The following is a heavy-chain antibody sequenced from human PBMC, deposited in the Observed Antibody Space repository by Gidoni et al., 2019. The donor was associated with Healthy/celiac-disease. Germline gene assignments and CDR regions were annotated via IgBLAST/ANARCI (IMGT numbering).Heavy chain of an antibody. J-gene: IGHJ4*02. CDR1: GFNFSSYA. CDR3: AKDASYYYGSAYFKY. V-gene: IGHV3-23*01. Sequence: EVPLLESGGGLVQPGGSLRLPCSASGFNFSSYAMSWVCQAPGKGQEWVSAISGSGGSTYYADSVKGRFTISRDNSKNTLYLQMNSLRAEDTAVYYCAKDASYYYGSAYFKYWGQGTLVTVSS. CDR2: ISGSGGST. D-gene: IGHD3-10*01.